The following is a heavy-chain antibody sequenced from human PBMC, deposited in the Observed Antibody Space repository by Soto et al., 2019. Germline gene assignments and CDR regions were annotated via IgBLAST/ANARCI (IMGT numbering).Heavy chain of an antibody. Sequence: ASVKVSCKASGYTFTGYYMHWVRQAPGQGLEWMGWINPNSGGTNYAQKFQGWVTMTRDTSISTAYMELGRLRSDDTAVYYCAREGQKWLEGGMDVWGQGTKVTVSS. D-gene: IGHD6-19*01. V-gene: IGHV1-2*04. CDR2: INPNSGGT. CDR3: AREGQKWLEGGMDV. CDR1: GYTFTGYY. J-gene: IGHJ6*02.